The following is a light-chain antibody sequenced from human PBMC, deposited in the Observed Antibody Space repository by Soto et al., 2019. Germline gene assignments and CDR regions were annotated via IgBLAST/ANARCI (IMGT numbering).Light chain of an antibody. CDR2: AAS. CDR1: QSIDRY. Sequence: EIQMTQSPSSLSESVGDTVTITCRASQSIDRYLNWYQQKPGKAPKLLIYAASILESGVPSRFSGIGSGTDFALTISSLQPEDFVIYYCQQSFNSPYTFGQGTKVEIK. V-gene: IGKV1-39*01. CDR3: QQSFNSPYT. J-gene: IGKJ2*01.